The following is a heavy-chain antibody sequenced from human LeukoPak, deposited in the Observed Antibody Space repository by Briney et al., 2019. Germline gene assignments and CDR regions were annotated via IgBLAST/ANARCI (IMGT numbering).Heavy chain of an antibody. CDR3: TTEPLPQYYYDSSGAGTFDY. D-gene: IGHD3-22*01. CDR2: IKSKTDGGTT. CDR1: GFTFSNAW. V-gene: IGHV3-15*07. J-gene: IGHJ4*02. Sequence: GGSLRLSCAASGFTFSNAWMNWVRQAPGKGLEWVGRIKSKTDGGTTDYAAPVKGRFTISRDDSKNTLYLQMNSLKTEDTAVYYCTTEPLPQYYYDSSGAGTFDYWGQGTLVTVSS.